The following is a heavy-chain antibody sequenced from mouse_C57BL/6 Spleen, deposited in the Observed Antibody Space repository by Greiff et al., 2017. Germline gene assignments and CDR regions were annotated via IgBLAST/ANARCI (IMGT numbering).Heavy chain of an antibody. CDR2: IWSGGST. J-gene: IGHJ3*01. CDR1: GFSLTSYG. D-gene: IGHD3-2*02. Sequence: QVQLQQSGPGLVQPSQCLSITCTVSGFSLTSYGVHWVRQSPGKGLEWLGGIWSGGSTDYNAAFISRLSISKDNSTSQVFFKMNSLQADDTAIYYCASSSSYKDWFAYWGQGTLVTVSA. CDR3: ASSSSYKDWFAY. V-gene: IGHV2-2*01.